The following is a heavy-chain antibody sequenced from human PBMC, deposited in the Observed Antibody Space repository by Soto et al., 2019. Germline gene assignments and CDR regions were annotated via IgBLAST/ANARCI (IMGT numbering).Heavy chain of an antibody. V-gene: IGHV1-69*13. Sequence: GASVKVSCKASGGTFSSYASSWVRQAPGQGLEWMGGIIPIFGTANYAQKFQGRVTITADESTSTAYMELSSLRSEDTAVYYCARVWGVAVAGTTYYYGMDGWGQGTTVTVSS. J-gene: IGHJ6*02. CDR2: IIPIFGTA. D-gene: IGHD6-19*01. CDR1: GGTFSSYA. CDR3: ARVWGVAVAGTTYYYGMDG.